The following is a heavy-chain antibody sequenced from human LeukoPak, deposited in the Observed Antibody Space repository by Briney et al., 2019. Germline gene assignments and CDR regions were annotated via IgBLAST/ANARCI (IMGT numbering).Heavy chain of an antibody. CDR1: GGTFSSYA. J-gene: IGHJ4*02. CDR3: ASTGSGSHLDY. Sequence: SVKVSCKASGGTFSSYAISWVRQAPGQGLEWMGGIIPIFGTANYAQKFQGRVTNTPDESTSTAYMELSSLRSEDTAVYYCASTGSGSHLDYWGQGTLVAVSS. CDR2: IIPIFGTA. V-gene: IGHV1-69*13. D-gene: IGHD3-10*01.